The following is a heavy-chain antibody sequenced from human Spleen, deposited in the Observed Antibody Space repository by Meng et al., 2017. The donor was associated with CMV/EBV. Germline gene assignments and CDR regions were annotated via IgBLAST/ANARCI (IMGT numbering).Heavy chain of an antibody. J-gene: IGHJ6*02. CDR3: ARDRTYSYYYGMDV. D-gene: IGHD1-14*01. V-gene: IGHV3-48*03. Sequence: LSLTCTVFGGSISCFRGNWVRQAPGKGLEWLSYISVSGSTIYYAESVRGRFTISRDNAKNSLFLQMKSLRPEDTAIYSCARDRTYSYYYGMDVWGQGTTVTVSS. CDR2: ISVSGSTI. CDR1: GGSISCFR.